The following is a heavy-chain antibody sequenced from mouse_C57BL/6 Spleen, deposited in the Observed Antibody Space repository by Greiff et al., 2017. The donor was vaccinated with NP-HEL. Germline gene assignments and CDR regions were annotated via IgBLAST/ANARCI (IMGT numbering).Heavy chain of an antibody. CDR1: GYTFTSYW. V-gene: IGHV1-69*01. J-gene: IGHJ4*01. D-gene: IGHD2-12*01. Sequence: QVQLQQPGAELVMPGASVKLSCKASGYTFTSYWMHWVKQRPGQGLEWIGEIDPSDSYTNYNQKFKGKSTLTVDKSSSTAYMQLSSLTSEDSAVYYCARRRRGYYYAMDYWGQGTSVTVSS. CDR3: ARRRRGYYYAMDY. CDR2: IDPSDSYT.